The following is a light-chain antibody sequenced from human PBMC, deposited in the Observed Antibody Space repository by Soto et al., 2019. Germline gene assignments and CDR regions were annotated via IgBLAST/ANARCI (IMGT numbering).Light chain of an antibody. CDR1: QSISSW. J-gene: IGKJ4*01. CDR3: QQANSFPLT. Sequence: DIQIPQCPSTLPASVGDRVTITCRVSQSISSWLAWYQQKPGKAPKLLIYDASSLESGVPSRFSGSGSGTDFTLTIGSLQPEDFATYYCQQANSFPLTFGGGTKVDIK. CDR2: DAS. V-gene: IGKV1-5*01.